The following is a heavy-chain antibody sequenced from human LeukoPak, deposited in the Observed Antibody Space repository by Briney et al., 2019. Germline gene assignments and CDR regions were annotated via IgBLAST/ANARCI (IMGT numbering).Heavy chain of an antibody. CDR3: ARGEAIEMATIDPYYFDY. J-gene: IGHJ4*02. CDR2: IIPILGIA. CDR1: GGTFSSYA. V-gene: IGHV1-69*04. D-gene: IGHD5-12*01. Sequence: SVKVSCKASGGTFSSYAISWMRQAPGQGLEWMGRIIPILGIANYAQKFQGRVTITADKSTSTAYMELSSLRSEDTAVYYCARGEAIEMATIDPYYFDYWGQGTLVTVSS.